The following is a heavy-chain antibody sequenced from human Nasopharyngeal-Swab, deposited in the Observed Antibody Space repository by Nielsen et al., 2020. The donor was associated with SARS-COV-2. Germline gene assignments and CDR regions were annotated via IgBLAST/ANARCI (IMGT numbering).Heavy chain of an antibody. J-gene: IGHJ5*02. CDR3: ARGPDPALKFDP. Sequence: SVKVSCKASGGTFRSQGISWVRQAPGQGLEWMGRIIPMRGMANYAQKFQGRVTITADKSTSTVYMDLSSLRSEDTAVYYCARGPDPALKFDPWGQGTLVAVSA. CDR2: IIPMRGMA. V-gene: IGHV1-69*04. CDR1: GGTFRSQG. D-gene: IGHD5-18*01.